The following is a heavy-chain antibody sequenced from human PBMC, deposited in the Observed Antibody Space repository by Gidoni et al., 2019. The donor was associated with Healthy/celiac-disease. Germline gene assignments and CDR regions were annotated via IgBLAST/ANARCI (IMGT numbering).Heavy chain of an antibody. CDR1: GGSISSSSYY. CDR3: ASFYYVWGSAYYFDY. J-gene: IGHJ4*02. V-gene: IGHV4-39*01. Sequence: QLQLQESGPGLVKPSETLSLTCTVSGGSISSSSYYWGWIRQPPGKGLELIGSIYYSGSTYYNPSLKSRVTISVDTSKNQFSLKLSSVTAADTAVYYCASFYYVWGSAYYFDYWGQGTLVTVSS. D-gene: IGHD3-16*01. CDR2: IYYSGST.